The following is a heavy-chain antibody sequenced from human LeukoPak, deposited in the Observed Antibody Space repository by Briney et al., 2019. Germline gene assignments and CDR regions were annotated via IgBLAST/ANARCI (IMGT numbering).Heavy chain of an antibody. Sequence: SEPLSFTCTVFGGSISSNYWTWIRKPAGKGLEWFGRIYTTGSPNYIPTLNSRVTMSVATSNIQSALKLSSVTAADTAVYYCEREIAVAGKARVDYWGQGNLVTVSS. J-gene: IGHJ4*02. CDR3: EREIAVAGKARVDY. CDR2: IYTTGSP. CDR1: GGSISSNY. V-gene: IGHV4-4*07. D-gene: IGHD6-19*01.